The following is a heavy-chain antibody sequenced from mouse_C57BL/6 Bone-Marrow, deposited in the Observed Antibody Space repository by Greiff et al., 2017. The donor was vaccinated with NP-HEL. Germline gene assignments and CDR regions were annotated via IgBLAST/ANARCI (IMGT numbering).Heavy chain of an antibody. D-gene: IGHD3-2*02. CDR1: GFTFSDYY. CDR2: ISNGGGST. Sequence: EVKLMESGGGLVQPGGSLKLSCAASGFTFSDYYMYWVRQTPEKRLEWVAYISNGGGSTYYPDTVKGRFTISRDNAKKTLYLQMSRLKSEDTAMYYCARRERTAQANYAMDYWGQGTSVTVSS. J-gene: IGHJ4*01. V-gene: IGHV5-12*01. CDR3: ARRERTAQANYAMDY.